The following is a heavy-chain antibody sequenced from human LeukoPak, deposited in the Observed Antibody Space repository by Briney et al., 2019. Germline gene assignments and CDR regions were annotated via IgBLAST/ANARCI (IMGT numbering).Heavy chain of an antibody. CDR2: IYSGGST. J-gene: IGHJ4*02. Sequence: PGGSLRLSCAASGLTVSSTYMSWVPQTPGKGLEWFSVIYSGGSTYYADSVKGRFTISRDNSKNTLYLQMNSLRAEDTAVYYCARDLLEWYFDYWGQGTLVTVSS. CDR1: GLTVSSTY. V-gene: IGHV3-66*01. D-gene: IGHD3-3*01. CDR3: ARDLLEWYFDY.